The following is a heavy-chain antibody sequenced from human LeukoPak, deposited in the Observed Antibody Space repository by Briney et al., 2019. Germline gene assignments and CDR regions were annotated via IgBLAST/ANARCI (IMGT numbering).Heavy chain of an antibody. J-gene: IGHJ4*02. CDR2: ISDSGAGT. CDR3: VVVTGTW. D-gene: IGHD2-21*02. V-gene: IGHV3-23*01. CDR1: GFTFRNYA. Sequence: PGGSLRLSCAASGFTFRNYAMSWLRQAPGKGLEWVSAISDSGAGTYYADSVKGRFTISRDNSKNTLYLQMNSLRAEDTAVYYCVVVTGTWWGQGTLVTVSS.